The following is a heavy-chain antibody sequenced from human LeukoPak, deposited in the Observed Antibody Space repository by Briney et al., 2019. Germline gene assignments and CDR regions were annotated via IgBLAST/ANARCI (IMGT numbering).Heavy chain of an antibody. CDR1: GGSISSYY. CDR2: INHSGST. D-gene: IGHD6-13*01. J-gene: IGHJ3*02. V-gene: IGHV4-34*01. CDR3: ARGFFGQLVSRFPAFDI. Sequence: SETLSLTCTVSGGSISSYYWSWIRQPPGKGLEWIGEINHSGSTNYNPSLKSRVTISVDTSKNQFSLKLSSVTAADTAVYYCARGFFGQLVSRFPAFDIWGQGTMVTVSS.